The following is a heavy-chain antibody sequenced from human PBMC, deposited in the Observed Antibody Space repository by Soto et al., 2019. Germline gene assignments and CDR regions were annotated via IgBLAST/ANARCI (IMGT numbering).Heavy chain of an antibody. CDR1: GFTFSSYA. CDR3: AKDRRYSGYDYAFDY. D-gene: IGHD5-12*01. J-gene: IGHJ4*02. Sequence: GGSLRLSCAASGFTFSSYAMTWVRQAPGKGLEWVSAISISGDNTYYADSVKGRFTISRDNSKNTLYLQINSLRAEDTAVYYCAKDRRYSGYDYAFDYWGQGTLVTVS. V-gene: IGHV3-23*01. CDR2: ISISGDNT.